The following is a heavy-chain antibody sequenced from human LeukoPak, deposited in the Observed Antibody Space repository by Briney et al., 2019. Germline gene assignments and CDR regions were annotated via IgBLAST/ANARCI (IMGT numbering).Heavy chain of an antibody. CDR3: ARRGGKVGYCSGGSCNTDGAFDI. D-gene: IGHD2-15*01. J-gene: IGHJ3*02. Sequence: ASVKVSCKASGYTFTGYYMHWVRQAPGQGLEWMGIINPSGGSTSYAQKFQGRVTMTRDTSTSTVYMELSSLRSEDTAVYYCARRGGKVGYCSGGSCNTDGAFDIWGQGTMVTVSS. CDR1: GYTFTGYY. V-gene: IGHV1-46*01. CDR2: INPSGGST.